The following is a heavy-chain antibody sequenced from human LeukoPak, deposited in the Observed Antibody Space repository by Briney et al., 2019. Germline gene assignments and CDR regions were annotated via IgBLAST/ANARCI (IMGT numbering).Heavy chain of an antibody. J-gene: IGHJ4*02. CDR3: ARDLGFWSGPDY. V-gene: IGHV4-4*07. CDR1: GGSISSYY. Sequence: SETMSLTCTVSGGSISSYYWSWIRQPAGKGLQWIGRIYSSGSTNYNPSLKSRVTMSVDTSKNQFSLRLSSVTAADTAVYYCARDLGFWSGPDYWGQGTLVTVSS. D-gene: IGHD3-3*01. CDR2: IYSSGST.